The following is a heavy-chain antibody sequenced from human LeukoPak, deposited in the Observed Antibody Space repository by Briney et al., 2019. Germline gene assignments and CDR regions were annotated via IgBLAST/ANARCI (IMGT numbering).Heavy chain of an antibody. Sequence: GGSLRLSCAASGFTFSSYAMSWVRQAPGKGLEWVAVISYDGSNKYYADSVKGRFTISRDNAKNSLYLQMNSLRAEDTAVYYCAELGITMIGGVWGKGTTVTISS. CDR2: ISYDGSNK. CDR3: AELGITMIGGV. D-gene: IGHD3-10*02. V-gene: IGHV3-30*04. CDR1: GFTFSSYA. J-gene: IGHJ6*04.